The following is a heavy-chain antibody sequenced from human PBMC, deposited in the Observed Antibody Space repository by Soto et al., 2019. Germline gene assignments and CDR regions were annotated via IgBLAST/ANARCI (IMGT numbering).Heavy chain of an antibody. Sequence: QVQLQESGPGLVKPSETLSLTCTVSGGSVSSGSYYWSWIRQPPGKGLEWIGYIYYSGSTNYNPSLRSRAPIPVDTSKTQSALKLSSVTAAATAVYYCVGERTLQPLGGIFAPPDYWGQGTLVTVSS. D-gene: IGHD2-15*01. CDR2: IYYSGST. CDR1: GGSVSSGSYY. V-gene: IGHV4-61*01. CDR3: VGERTLQPLGGIFAPPDY. J-gene: IGHJ4*02.